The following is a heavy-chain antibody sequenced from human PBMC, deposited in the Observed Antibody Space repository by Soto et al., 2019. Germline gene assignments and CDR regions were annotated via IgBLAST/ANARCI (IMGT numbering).Heavy chain of an antibody. J-gene: IGHJ3*02. D-gene: IGHD6-13*01. Sequence: QVQLVESGGGVVQPGRSLRLSCEASGFTFSSYGMHWVRQAPGKGLEWVAVIWYDGSNKYYADSVKGRFTISRDNSKSTLYLQMNSLRAEDTAVYYCARDASRQQGDAFDIWGQGTMVTVSS. CDR1: GFTFSSYG. V-gene: IGHV3-33*01. CDR3: ARDASRQQGDAFDI. CDR2: IWYDGSNK.